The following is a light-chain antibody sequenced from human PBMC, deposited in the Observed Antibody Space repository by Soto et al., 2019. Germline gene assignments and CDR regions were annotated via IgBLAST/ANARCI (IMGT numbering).Light chain of an antibody. CDR2: EVS. V-gene: IGKV2-24*01. CDR1: QSLVHSNGHTY. J-gene: IGKJ3*01. Sequence: DIVMTQTPLSSPVTLGQPAAISCRSSQSLVHSNGHTYLSWLHQRPGQPPRPLIYEVSNRFSGVPDRFSGSGAGTDFTLTISRVEAEDVGIYYCMQATQSPTFGPGTKVDIK. CDR3: MQATQSPT.